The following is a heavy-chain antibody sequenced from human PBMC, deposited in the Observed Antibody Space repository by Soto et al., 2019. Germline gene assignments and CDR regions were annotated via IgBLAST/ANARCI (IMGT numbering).Heavy chain of an antibody. Sequence: SETLSLTCTVSGGSVSSGDYFWNWIRQPPGKGLEWIGYMQNSGSTNYNPSLKSRVTISIDTTKNHFSLKLSSVTAADTAVYYCARGEDAFFYYGLDVWGQGITVTVSS. CDR3: ARGEDAFFYYGLDV. J-gene: IGHJ6*02. V-gene: IGHV4-61*03. CDR1: GGSVSSGDYF. CDR2: MQNSGST.